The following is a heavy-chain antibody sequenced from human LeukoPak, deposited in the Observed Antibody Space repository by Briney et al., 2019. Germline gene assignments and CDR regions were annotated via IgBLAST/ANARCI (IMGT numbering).Heavy chain of an antibody. D-gene: IGHD4-23*01. CDR3: ARAEKGRCATVVTIDGAFDI. CDR2: ISSSSSYI. J-gene: IGHJ3*02. Sequence: GGSLRLSCAASGFTFSSYSMNWVRQAPGKGLEWVSSISSSSSYIYYEDSVKGRFTISRDNAQNSLYLQMNSLRAEDTAVYYCARAEKGRCATVVTIDGAFDIWGQGTMVTVSS. V-gene: IGHV3-21*01. CDR1: GFTFSSYS.